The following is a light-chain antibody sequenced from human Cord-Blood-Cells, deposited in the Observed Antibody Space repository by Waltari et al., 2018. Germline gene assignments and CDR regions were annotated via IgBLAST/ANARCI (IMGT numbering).Light chain of an antibody. CDR1: SSDVGGYNY. CDR2: DVS. V-gene: IGLV2-11*01. Sequence: QSALTQPRSVSGSPGQSVTTPCTGTSSDVGGYNYVSWYQPHPGKAPKPMIYDVSKRPSGVPDRFSGSKSGNTASLTISGLQAEDEADYYCCSYAGSYTWVFGGGTKLTVL. J-gene: IGLJ3*02. CDR3: CSYAGSYTWV.